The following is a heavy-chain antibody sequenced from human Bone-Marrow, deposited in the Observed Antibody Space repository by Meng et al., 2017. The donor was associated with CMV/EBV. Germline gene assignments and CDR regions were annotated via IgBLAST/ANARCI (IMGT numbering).Heavy chain of an antibody. Sequence: SQTLSLTCAVYGGSFSGYYWNWIRQAPGKGPEWIGEVDHSGNTNYNPSLKSRVTLAIDTSKSQFSLRLTSLTAADTAIYYCARGQAGGVAVSGLDYWGEGTLVTVSS. CDR3: ARGQAGGVAVSGLDY. D-gene: IGHD6-19*01. J-gene: IGHJ4*02. V-gene: IGHV4-34*01. CDR2: VDHSGNT. CDR1: GGSFSGYY.